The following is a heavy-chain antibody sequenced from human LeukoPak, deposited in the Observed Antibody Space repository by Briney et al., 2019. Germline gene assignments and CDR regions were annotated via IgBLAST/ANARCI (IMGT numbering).Heavy chain of an antibody. CDR3: ARDQEEGGPSDY. J-gene: IGHJ4*02. D-gene: IGHD3-16*01. Sequence: GGSLRLSCAASGFTFSSYSMNWVRQAPGKGLEWVSSISSSSSYIYYADSVKGRFTISRDNAKNSLYLQMNSLRAEDTAVYYCARDQEEGGPSDYWGQGTLVTVSS. CDR1: GFTFSSYS. V-gene: IGHV3-21*01. CDR2: ISSSSSYI.